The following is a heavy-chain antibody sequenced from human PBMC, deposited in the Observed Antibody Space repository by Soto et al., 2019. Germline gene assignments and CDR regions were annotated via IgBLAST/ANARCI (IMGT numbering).Heavy chain of an antibody. CDR1: GFTFSSYA. V-gene: IGHV3-48*01. Sequence: GGSLRLSCAASGFTFSSYAMNWVRQAPGKGLEWISYISTSGATIYYADSVRGRFTISRDNAKNSLSLQMNSLRAEDTALYHCARGPVSNDHYFDYWGQGALVTVSS. D-gene: IGHD3-16*01. J-gene: IGHJ4*02. CDR3: ARGPVSNDHYFDY. CDR2: ISTSGATI.